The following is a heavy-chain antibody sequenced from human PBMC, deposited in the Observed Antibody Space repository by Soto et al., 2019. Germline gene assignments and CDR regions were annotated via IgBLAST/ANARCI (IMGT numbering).Heavy chain of an antibody. V-gene: IGHV4-61*01. J-gene: IGHJ4*02. Sequence: PSETLSLTCTVSGGSVSSGIYYWSWIRQPPGKGLEWIGYIYYSGSTNYNPSLKSRVTTSVDTSKNQFSLKLSSVTAADTAVYYCARDKVSAAALYYWGQGTLVTVSS. D-gene: IGHD6-13*01. CDR2: IYYSGST. CDR1: GGSVSSGIYY. CDR3: ARDKVSAAALYY.